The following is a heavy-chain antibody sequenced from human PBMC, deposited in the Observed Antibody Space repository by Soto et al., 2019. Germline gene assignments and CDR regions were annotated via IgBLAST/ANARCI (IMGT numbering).Heavy chain of an antibody. CDR2: ISSGGSYI. CDR1: FAFSKYS. CDR3: TRDQGGSYDSWFDP. J-gene: IGHJ5*02. Sequence: TGGSMRLSSSFAFSKYSMNWVRQAPGKGLEWVASISSGGSYIKYADSVKGRFTISRDNAKNSVSLQMNSLRVDDTAVYFCTRDQGGSYDSWFDPWGQGTLVTVSS. V-gene: IGHV3-21*01. D-gene: IGHD1-26*01.